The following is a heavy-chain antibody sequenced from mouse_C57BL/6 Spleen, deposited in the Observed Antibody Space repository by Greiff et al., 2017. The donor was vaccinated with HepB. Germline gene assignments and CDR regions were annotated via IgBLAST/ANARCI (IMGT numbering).Heavy chain of an antibody. Sequence: VQLQQSGPELVKPGASVKISCKASGYTFTDYYMNWVKQSHGKSLEWIGDINPNNGGTSYNQKFKGKATLTVDKSSSTAYMELRSLTSEDSAVYYCAIITTVVEDVWGTGTTVTVSS. CDR2: INPNNGGT. D-gene: IGHD1-1*01. J-gene: IGHJ1*03. CDR3: AIITTVVEDV. CDR1: GYTFTDYY. V-gene: IGHV1-26*01.